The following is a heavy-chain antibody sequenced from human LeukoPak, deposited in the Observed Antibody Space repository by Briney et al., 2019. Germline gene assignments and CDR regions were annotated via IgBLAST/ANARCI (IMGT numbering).Heavy chain of an antibody. D-gene: IGHD3-22*01. CDR3: AKHKPYDSSPYFDY. Sequence: GGSLRLSCAASGFTFSSYAMSWVRQAPGKGLEWVSAISGSGSSTYYADSVKGRFTISRDNSKNTLYLQMNSLGAEDTAVYYCAKHKPYDSSPYFDYWGQGTLVTVSS. CDR2: ISGSGSST. V-gene: IGHV3-23*01. CDR1: GFTFSSYA. J-gene: IGHJ4*02.